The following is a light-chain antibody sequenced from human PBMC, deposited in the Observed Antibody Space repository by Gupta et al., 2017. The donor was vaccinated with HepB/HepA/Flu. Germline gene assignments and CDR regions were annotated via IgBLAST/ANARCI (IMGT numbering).Light chain of an antibody. J-gene: IGLJ2*01. CDR1: SMDVGSYNL. Sequence: QSALTQPPSVSGSPGQSVTISCPGTSMDVGSYNLVSLYQQPPGTSPNLMIDEVSKRPAGVPVRFSGSKAGNTASLTISGLQAEDEADYYCSSYTSSSTLVFGGGTKLTVL. CDR3: SSYTSSSTLV. V-gene: IGLV2-18*02. CDR2: EVS.